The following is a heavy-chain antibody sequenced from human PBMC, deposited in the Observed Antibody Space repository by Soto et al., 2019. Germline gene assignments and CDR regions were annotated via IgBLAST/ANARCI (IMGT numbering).Heavy chain of an antibody. CDR2: ISYDGSNK. J-gene: IGHJ3*02. CDR1: GFTFSSYG. D-gene: IGHD4-17*01. CDR3: AKLYGDYPDAFDI. Sequence: VQLVESGGGVVQPGRSLRLSCAASGFTFSSYGMHWVRQAPGKGLEWVAVISYDGSNKYYADSVKGRFTISRDNSKNTLYLQMNSLRAEDTAVYYCAKLYGDYPDAFDIWGQGTMVTVSS. V-gene: IGHV3-30*18.